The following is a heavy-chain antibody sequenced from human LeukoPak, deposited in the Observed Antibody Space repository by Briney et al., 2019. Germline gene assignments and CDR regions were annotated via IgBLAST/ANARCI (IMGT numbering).Heavy chain of an antibody. CDR1: GYTLTELS. J-gene: IGHJ4*02. Sequence: ASVKVSCKVSGYTLTELSMHWVRQAPGKGLEWMGSFDPKDGETIYAQKFQGRVTMTEDTSTDTAYMELSSLRSEDTAVYYCARCSPGDSSNFYAVLQYWGQGTQVTVST. D-gene: IGHD3-22*01. V-gene: IGHV1-24*01. CDR2: FDPKDGET. CDR3: ARCSPGDSSNFYAVLQY.